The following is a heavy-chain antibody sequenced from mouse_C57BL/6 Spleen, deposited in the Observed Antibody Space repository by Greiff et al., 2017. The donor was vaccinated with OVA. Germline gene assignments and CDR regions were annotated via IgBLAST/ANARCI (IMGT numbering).Heavy chain of an antibody. CDR1: GYTFTEYT. CDR3: ARHEEGDSNYEGYYAMDY. V-gene: IGHV1-62-2*01. CDR2: FYPGSGSI. D-gene: IGHD2-5*01. J-gene: IGHJ4*01. Sequence: VKLQESGAELVKPGASVKLSCKASGYTFTEYTIHWVKQRSGQGLEWIGWFYPGSGSIKYNEKFKDKATLTADKSSSTVYMELSRLTSEDSAVYFCARHEEGDSNYEGYYAMDYWGQGTSVTVSS.